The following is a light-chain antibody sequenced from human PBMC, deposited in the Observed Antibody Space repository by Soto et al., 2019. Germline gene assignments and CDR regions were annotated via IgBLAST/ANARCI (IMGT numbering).Light chain of an antibody. CDR1: QSVGSTY. Sequence: EIVLTQSPGTLPLSPGGRATLSCRASQSVGSTYLAWYQQKPGQAPRLLIYGASTRATGIPDRLSGNGSGTDFTLTISRLEPEDFAVYYCQQFGSSPYTFGQGTKLAIK. CDR2: GAS. J-gene: IGKJ2*01. V-gene: IGKV3-20*01. CDR3: QQFGSSPYT.